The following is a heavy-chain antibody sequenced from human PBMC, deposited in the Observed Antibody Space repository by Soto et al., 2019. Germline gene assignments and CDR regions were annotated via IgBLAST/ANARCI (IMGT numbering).Heavy chain of an antibody. D-gene: IGHD2-2*01. CDR1: GYSFASYW. CDR2: IDPRDSYT. Sequence: PGESLKISCRGSGYSFASYWISWVRQMPGKGLEWMGRIDPRDSYTNYSPSFQGHVTISADKSISTAYLQWSSLKASDTAMYYYARGVGYCSSTSCEPLDYWGQGTLVTVSS. J-gene: IGHJ4*02. CDR3: ARGVGYCSSTSCEPLDY. V-gene: IGHV5-10-1*01.